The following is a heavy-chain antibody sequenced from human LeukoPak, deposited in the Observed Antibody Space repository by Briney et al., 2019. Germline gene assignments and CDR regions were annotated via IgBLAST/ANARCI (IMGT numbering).Heavy chain of an antibody. D-gene: IGHD4-17*01. Sequence: PSETLSLTCTVSGGSISSYYWSWIRQPPGKGLEWIGYIYYSGSTNYNPSLKSRVTISVDKSKNQFSLKLSSVTAADTAVYYCARTTVTHGPLPDYWGQGTLVTVSS. V-gene: IGHV4-59*01. CDR1: GGSISSYY. J-gene: IGHJ4*02. CDR2: IYYSGST. CDR3: ARTTVTHGPLPDY.